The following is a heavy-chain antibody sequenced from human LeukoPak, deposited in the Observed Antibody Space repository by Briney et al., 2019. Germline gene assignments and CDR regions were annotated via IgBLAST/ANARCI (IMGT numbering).Heavy chain of an antibody. D-gene: IGHD1-26*01. V-gene: IGHV3-23*01. CDR1: GFTFSSYD. CDR3: GRDGWEIRLATGY. CDR2: ISGGGNT. J-gene: IGHJ4*02. Sequence: GGSLRLSCAASGFTFSSYDMSWVRQAPGKGLEWVSGISGGGNTFYSDAVKGRFTISRGNSKNTLFLEMNSLRAEDTAVYYCGRDGWEIRLATGYWGQGTLVTVSS.